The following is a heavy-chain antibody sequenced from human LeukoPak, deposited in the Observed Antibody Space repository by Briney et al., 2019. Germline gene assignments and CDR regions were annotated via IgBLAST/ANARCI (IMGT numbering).Heavy chain of an antibody. V-gene: IGHV1-8*01. J-gene: IGHJ4*02. D-gene: IGHD3-22*01. CDR1: GYTFTSFD. CDR2: MNPNSGKT. Sequence: ASVKFSCKASGYTFTSFDINWVRLATGQGLEWMGWMNPNSGKTGYAPKFQGRVTMTRNTSINTAYMELSSLRSEDTAVYYCARGPITMMTNFDYWGQGTLVTVSS. CDR3: ARGPITMMTNFDY.